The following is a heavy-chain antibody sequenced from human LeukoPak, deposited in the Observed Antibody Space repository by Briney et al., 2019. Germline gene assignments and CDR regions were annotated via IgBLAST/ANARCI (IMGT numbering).Heavy chain of an antibody. CDR1: GGTFSSYA. D-gene: IGHD1-7*01. CDR2: IIPIFGTA. V-gene: IGHV1-69*05. J-gene: IGHJ3*02. Sequence: VASVKVSCKASGGTFSSYAISWVRQAPGQGLEWMGGIIPIFGTANYAQKFQGRVTITTDESTSTAYMELSSLRSEDTAVYYCARGSPSNWNYLAGAFDIWGQGIMVTVSS. CDR3: ARGSPSNWNYLAGAFDI.